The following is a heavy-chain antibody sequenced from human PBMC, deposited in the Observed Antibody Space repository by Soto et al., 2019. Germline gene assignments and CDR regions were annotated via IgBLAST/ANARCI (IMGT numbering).Heavy chain of an antibody. Sequence: ASVKVSCKVSGYTLTELSMHWVRQAPGKGLEWMGGFDPEDGETIYAQKFQGRVTMTEDTSTDTAYMELSSLRSEDTAVYYCATALRDNWNDYYYYGMDVWGQGTTVTVSS. D-gene: IGHD1-1*01. J-gene: IGHJ6*02. V-gene: IGHV1-24*01. CDR1: GYTLTELS. CDR2: FDPEDGET. CDR3: ATALRDNWNDYYYYGMDV.